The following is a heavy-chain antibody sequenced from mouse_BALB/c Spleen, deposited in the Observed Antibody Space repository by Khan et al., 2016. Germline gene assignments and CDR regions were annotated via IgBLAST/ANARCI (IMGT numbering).Heavy chain of an antibody. CDR2: INPSTGYT. Sequence: LEESGAELAKPGASVKMSCKASGYTFTSYWMHWVKQRPGQGLEWIGYINPSTGYTEYNQKFKDKATLTADKSSSTAYMQLSSLTSEDSAVYYGARNVAHFDYWGQGTALTVSS. J-gene: IGHJ2*01. V-gene: IGHV1-7*01. CDR1: GYTFTSYW. CDR3: ARNVAHFDY.